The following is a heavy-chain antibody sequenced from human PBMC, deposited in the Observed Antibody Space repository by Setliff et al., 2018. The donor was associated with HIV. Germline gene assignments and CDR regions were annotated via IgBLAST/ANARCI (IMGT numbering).Heavy chain of an antibody. CDR1: GGTFNTYA. CDR3: ARVAGTTYYDYYHMDV. CDR2: IIPIYGVA. V-gene: IGHV1-69*13. J-gene: IGHJ6*03. Sequence: GGPVKVSCKASGGTFNTYAINWVRRAPGQGLEWMGGIIPIYGVATYAQGFQDRVTITADESTTTAYMELSSLKSDDTAVYYCARVAGTTYYDYYHMDVWGEGSTVTVSS. D-gene: IGHD4-17*01.